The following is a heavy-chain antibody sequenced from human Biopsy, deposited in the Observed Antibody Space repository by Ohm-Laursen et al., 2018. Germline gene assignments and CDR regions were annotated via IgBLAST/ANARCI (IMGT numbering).Heavy chain of an antibody. V-gene: IGHV3-11*01. J-gene: IGHJ4*02. CDR3: ARAVGIAAAPIDY. Sequence: SLRLSCAASGFPGSDYYMSWIRQAPGRGLEWVSDINSSGSTKYHAESVKGRFTISRDNAMNSVYLQMNSLRGEDTAVYYCARAVGIAAAPIDYWGQGTLVTVSA. CDR2: INSSGSTK. CDR1: GFPGSDYY. D-gene: IGHD2-15*01.